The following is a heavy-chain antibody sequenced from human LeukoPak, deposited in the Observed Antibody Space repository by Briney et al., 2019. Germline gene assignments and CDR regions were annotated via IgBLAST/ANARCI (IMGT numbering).Heavy chain of an antibody. CDR1: GLIFRSYW. V-gene: IGHV3-7*03. CDR3: AKRGVVIRVILVGFHKEAYYFDS. CDR2: INQDGSEK. J-gene: IGHJ4*02. Sequence: GGSLRLSCEVSGLIFRSYWMSWVRQAPGKGLEWVANINQDGSEKYFVDSVRGRFTISRDNPKNTLYLQMNSLGAEDTAVYFCAKRGVVIRVILVGFHKEAYYFDSWGQGALVTVSS. D-gene: IGHD3-22*01.